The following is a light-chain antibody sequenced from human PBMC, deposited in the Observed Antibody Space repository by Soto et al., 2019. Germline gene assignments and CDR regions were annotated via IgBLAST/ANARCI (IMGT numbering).Light chain of an antibody. Sequence: QSALTQPASVSGSPGQSISISCTGTASDVGAFNYVSWYQQHPGTAPKLIIYEVVNRPSGVSTRFSGSKSGNTASLTISGLQAEDEADYFCSSYTTNSGQVFGVGTKLTVL. CDR2: EVV. J-gene: IGLJ3*02. CDR1: ASDVGAFNY. V-gene: IGLV2-14*01. CDR3: SSYTTNSGQV.